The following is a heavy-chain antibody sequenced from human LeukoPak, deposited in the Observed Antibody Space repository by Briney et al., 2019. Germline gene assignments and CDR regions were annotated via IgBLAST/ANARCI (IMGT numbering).Heavy chain of an antibody. CDR2: IIHSGST. J-gene: IGHJ4*02. Sequence: PSETLSLTCGVYGGSFSGYYWTWIRQSPSMGLEWIGEIIHSGSTNYNPSLTSRVIISVDTSKNQFSLELSSVTAADTAVYYCARVARTPNDYWGQGTLVTVSS. CDR3: ARVARTPNDY. V-gene: IGHV4-34*12. D-gene: IGHD5-12*01. CDR1: GGSFSGYY.